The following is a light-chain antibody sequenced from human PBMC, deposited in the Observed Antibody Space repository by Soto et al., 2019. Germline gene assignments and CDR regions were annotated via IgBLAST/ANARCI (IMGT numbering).Light chain of an antibody. J-gene: IGKJ4*01. Sequence: EIVMTQCPVTLYVYPGERATLSCRASQSVSSSFLAWYQQKPGQAPRLLIYGASSRTTGIPDRFSGSGSGTDFTLTISRLEPEDFAVYYCQQYGSSPSTFGGGTKVDIK. CDR3: QQYGSSPST. CDR2: GAS. V-gene: IGKV3-20*01. CDR1: QSVSSSF.